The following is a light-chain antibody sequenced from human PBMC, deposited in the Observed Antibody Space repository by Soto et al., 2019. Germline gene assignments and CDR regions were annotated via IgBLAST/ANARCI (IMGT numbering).Light chain of an antibody. CDR2: WAS. V-gene: IGKV4-1*01. Sequence: DIVMTQPPDSLAVSLGERATINCKSSQTLLYSSNNKNYLSWYQQKPGQPPKLLIYWASTRQSGVPDRFSGSGSGTDFTLTISSLQAEDVAVYYCYQYYTTATFGPGTKVDIK. CDR3: YQYYTTAT. CDR1: QTLLYSSNNKNY. J-gene: IGKJ3*01.